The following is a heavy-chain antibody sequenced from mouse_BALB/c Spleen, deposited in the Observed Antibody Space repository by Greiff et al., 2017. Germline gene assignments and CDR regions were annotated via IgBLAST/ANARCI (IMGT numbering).Heavy chain of an antibody. CDR1: GFAFSSYD. CDR2: ISSGGGST. D-gene: IGHD2-1*01. CDR3: ARRGDYGNYVAY. J-gene: IGHJ3*01. V-gene: IGHV5-12-1*01. Sequence: VQLQQSGGGLVKPGGSLKLSCAASGFAFSSYDMSWVRQTPEKRLEWVAYISSGGGSTYYPDTVKGRFTISRDNAKNTLYLQMSSLKSEDTAMYYCARRGDYGNYVAYWGQGTLVTVSA.